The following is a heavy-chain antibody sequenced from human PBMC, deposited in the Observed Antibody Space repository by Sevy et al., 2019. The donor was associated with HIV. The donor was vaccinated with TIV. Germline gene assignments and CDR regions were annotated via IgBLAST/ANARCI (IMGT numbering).Heavy chain of an antibody. CDR1: GFTFSSYA. D-gene: IGHD3-22*01. Sequence: GGSLRLSCAASGFTFSSYAMHWVRQAPGKGLEWVSTIFRSGGVTYYADSVKGRCTISRDNFKNTLNLQMHSLRAEDTAVYYCAGGRYDSSGSFDAFDIWGQGTMVTVSS. CDR3: AGGRYDSSGSFDAFDI. J-gene: IGHJ3*02. V-gene: IGHV3-23*01. CDR2: IFRSGGVT.